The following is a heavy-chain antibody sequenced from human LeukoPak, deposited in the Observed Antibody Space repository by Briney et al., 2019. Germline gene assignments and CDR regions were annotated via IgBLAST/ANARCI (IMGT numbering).Heavy chain of an antibody. J-gene: IGHJ5*02. CDR1: GFTLSDYH. CDR2: ITTISHYI. Sequence: GGSLRLSCAASGFTLSDYHMNWVCQAPGKGLEWLSSITTISHYIYYAGAVRGRFTISRDNAKNSLYLQMNSLRGEDTAVYYCARSGGPGTYHQLRYNWFDRWGQGTLVTVSS. V-gene: IGHV3-21*01. D-gene: IGHD3-10*01. CDR3: ARSGGPGTYHQLRYNWFDR.